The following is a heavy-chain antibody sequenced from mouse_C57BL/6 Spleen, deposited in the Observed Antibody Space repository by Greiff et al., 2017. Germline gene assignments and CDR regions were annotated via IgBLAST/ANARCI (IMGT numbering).Heavy chain of an antibody. CDR1: GYTFTSYW. Sequence: VQLQQPGAELVKPGASVKLSCKASGYTFTSYWMHWVKQRPGQGLEWIGMIHPNSGSTNYNEKFKSKATLTVYKSSSTAYMQLSSLTSEDSAVYYYARDSTTGYAMDYWGQGTSVTVSS. D-gene: IGHD1-1*01. CDR3: ARDSTTGYAMDY. CDR2: IHPNSGST. V-gene: IGHV1-64*01. J-gene: IGHJ4*01.